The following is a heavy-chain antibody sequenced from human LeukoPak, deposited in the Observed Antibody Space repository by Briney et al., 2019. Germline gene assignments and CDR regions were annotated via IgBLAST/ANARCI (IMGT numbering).Heavy chain of an antibody. J-gene: IGHJ4*02. D-gene: IGHD3-22*01. Sequence: SGGSLRLSCAASGFTFNTYAMSWVRQAPGKGLEWVSGISVRGGRTDYADSVKGRFTISRDNSKNTLYLQMNSLRAEDTAVYYCAKRGPGYDKSTYPPHYFDYWGQGTLVTVSP. CDR1: GFTFNTYA. CDR3: AKRGPGYDKSTYPPHYFDY. V-gene: IGHV3-23*01. CDR2: ISVRGGRT.